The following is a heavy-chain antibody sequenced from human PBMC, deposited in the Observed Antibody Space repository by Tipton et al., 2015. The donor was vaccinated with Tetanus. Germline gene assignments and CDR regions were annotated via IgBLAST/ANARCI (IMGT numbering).Heavy chain of an antibody. Sequence: SLRLSCAASGFTFDDYAMHWVRQAPGKGLEWVSGISWNSGSIGYADSVKGRFTISRDNAKNSLYLQMNSLRAEDTALYYCAKLTRSAPVDAFGYWGQGTLVTVSS. J-gene: IGHJ4*02. CDR2: ISWNSGSI. D-gene: IGHD2-2*01. V-gene: IGHV3-9*01. CDR1: GFTFDDYA. CDR3: AKLTRSAPVDAFGY.